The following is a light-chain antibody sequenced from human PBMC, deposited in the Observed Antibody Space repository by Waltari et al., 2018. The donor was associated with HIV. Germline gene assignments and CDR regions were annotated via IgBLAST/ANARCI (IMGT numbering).Light chain of an antibody. J-gene: IGLJ3*02. V-gene: IGLV2-23*01. CDR1: SSAVGNYNL. Sequence: QSALTQTASASGSPGQSITIPCTGCSSAVGNYNLVSWYQQHTGKAPNRMIYEGINRPSGVSNRFSGSKSGNTASLTISGLQAEDEADYYCCSYAGSSNWVFGGGTKLTVL. CDR2: EGI. CDR3: CSYAGSSNWV.